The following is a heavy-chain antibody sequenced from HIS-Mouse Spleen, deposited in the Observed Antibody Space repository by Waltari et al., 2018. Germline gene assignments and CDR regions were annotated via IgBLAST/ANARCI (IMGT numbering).Heavy chain of an antibody. CDR1: GFPFSSYG. V-gene: IGHV3-33*06. D-gene: IGHD5-12*01. CDR2: IWYDGSNK. CDR3: AKDLARKDSGYDAFDI. J-gene: IGHJ3*02. Sequence: QVQLVESGGGVVQPGRSLRLSCAASGFPFSSYGMHWVRQAPGKGREWVELIWYDGSNKYYADSVKGRFTISRDNSKNTLYLQMNSLRAEDTAVYYCAKDLARKDSGYDAFDIWGQGTMVTVSS.